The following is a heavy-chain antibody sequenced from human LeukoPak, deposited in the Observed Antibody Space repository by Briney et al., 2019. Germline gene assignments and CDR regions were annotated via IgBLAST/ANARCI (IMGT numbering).Heavy chain of an antibody. J-gene: IGHJ4*02. D-gene: IGHD3-22*01. CDR1: GFTFSSYW. V-gene: IGHV3-7*04. CDR3: ARTYYDSSGYSVGFDY. Sequence: GGSLRLSCAASGFTFSSYWMSWVRQAPGKGLEWVANIKQDGSEKYYVDSVKGRFTISGDNAKNSLYLQMNSLRAEDTAVYYCARTYYDSSGYSVGFDYWGQGTLVTVSS. CDR2: IKQDGSEK.